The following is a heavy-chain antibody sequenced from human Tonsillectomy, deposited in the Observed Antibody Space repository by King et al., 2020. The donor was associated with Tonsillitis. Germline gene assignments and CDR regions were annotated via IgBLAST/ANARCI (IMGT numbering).Heavy chain of an antibody. J-gene: IGHJ4*02. CDR1: GFTFSSYA. D-gene: IGHD2-2*01. Sequence: VQLVESGGGVVQPGRSLRLSCAASGFTFSSYAMHWVRQAPGKGLEWVAVISYDGSNKYYADSVKGRFTISRDNSKNTLYLQMNSLRAEDTAVYYCARDPIGYCSSTSCYGYFDYWDQGTLVTVSS. CDR2: ISYDGSNK. CDR3: ARDPIGYCSSTSCYGYFDY. V-gene: IGHV3-30-3*01.